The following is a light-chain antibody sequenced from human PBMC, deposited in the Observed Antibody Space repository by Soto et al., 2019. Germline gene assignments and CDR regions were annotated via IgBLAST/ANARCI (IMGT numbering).Light chain of an antibody. V-gene: IGKV3-20*01. CDR2: GAS. CDR1: QSVSSN. Sequence: IVMTKSPATLSVSPGERATLACRASQSVSSNLAWYQQKPGQAPRLLIYGASSRATGIPVRFSGSGSGTDFTITISRVEPEYFALYYCQQYGSSLTFGQGTKVDI. J-gene: IGKJ1*01. CDR3: QQYGSSLT.